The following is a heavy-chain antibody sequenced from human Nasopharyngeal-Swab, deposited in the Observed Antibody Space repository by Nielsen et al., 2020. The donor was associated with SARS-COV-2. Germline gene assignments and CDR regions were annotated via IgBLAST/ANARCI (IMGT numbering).Heavy chain of an antibody. CDR1: GFTFSSYE. Sequence: GGPLRLSCAASGFTFSSYEMNWVRQAPGKRLACVSYISSSGSTIYYADSVKARFTISRDNAKNSLYLQMNNLRAEDTAVYYCARMTATIFGVVTVSYYGMDVWGQGTTVTVSS. V-gene: IGHV3-48*03. CDR2: ISSSGSTI. D-gene: IGHD3-3*01. CDR3: ARMTATIFGVVTVSYYGMDV. J-gene: IGHJ6*02.